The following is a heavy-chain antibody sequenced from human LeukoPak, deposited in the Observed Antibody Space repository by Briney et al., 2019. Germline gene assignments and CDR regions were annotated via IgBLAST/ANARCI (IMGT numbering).Heavy chain of an antibody. D-gene: IGHD3-22*01. CDR2: FTTYNGNT. Sequence: ASVKVSCKTSGYTFTNYGINWVRQAPGQGLEWMGRFTTYNGNTNYAQKFQGRVTMTTDTSTTTAYLEVTSLRSDDTAVYYCARDSSGFYYVHWGQGTLVTVSS. J-gene: IGHJ4*02. CDR1: GYTFTNYG. CDR3: ARDSSGFYYVH. V-gene: IGHV1-18*01.